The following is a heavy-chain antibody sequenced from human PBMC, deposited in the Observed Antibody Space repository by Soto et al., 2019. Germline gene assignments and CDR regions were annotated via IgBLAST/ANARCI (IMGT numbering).Heavy chain of an antibody. CDR1: GFNFNTYW. CDR2: IDTDGSRK. J-gene: IGHJ6*02. Sequence: GGSLRLSCAASGFNFNTYWMYWVRQAPGKGLEWVANIDTDGSRKNYVDSVKGRFIISRDNAKNSLLLQMNSLRADDTAVYYCARLMAARYYYYYGMDVWGQGTTVTVSS. CDR3: ARLMAARYYYYYGMDV. V-gene: IGHV3-7*03. D-gene: IGHD6-6*01.